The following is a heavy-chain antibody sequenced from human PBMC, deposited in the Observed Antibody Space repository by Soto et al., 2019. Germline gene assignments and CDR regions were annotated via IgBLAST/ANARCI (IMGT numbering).Heavy chain of an antibody. CDR2: ISTSGDTI. Sequence: PGGSLRLSCAGSGFIFSTYSMDWVRQAPGRRLEWLSYISTSGDTIHYADSVKGRFTISRDNAKNSVHLQMNSLRDEDTAFYYCARGFLSNSFDMWGQGTMVTVSS. CDR3: ARGFLSNSFDM. CDR1: GFIFSTYS. J-gene: IGHJ3*02. V-gene: IGHV3-48*02. D-gene: IGHD3-3*01.